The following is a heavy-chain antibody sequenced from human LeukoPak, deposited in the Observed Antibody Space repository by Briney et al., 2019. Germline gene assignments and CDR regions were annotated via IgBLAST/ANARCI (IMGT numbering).Heavy chain of an antibody. J-gene: IGHJ4*02. CDR1: GFTFSSYS. V-gene: IGHV3-48*01. Sequence: QPGGSLRLSCAASGFTFSSYSMNWVRQAPGKGPEWVSYISSSSSTIYYADSVKGRFTISRDNAKNSLYLQMNSLRAEDTAVYYCARGFKLAYCGGDCYSPANLWGPRRTKAPGVPDYWGQGTLVTVSS. CDR3: ARGFKLAYCGGDCYSPANLWGPRRTKAPGVPDY. CDR2: ISSSSSTI. D-gene: IGHD2-21*02.